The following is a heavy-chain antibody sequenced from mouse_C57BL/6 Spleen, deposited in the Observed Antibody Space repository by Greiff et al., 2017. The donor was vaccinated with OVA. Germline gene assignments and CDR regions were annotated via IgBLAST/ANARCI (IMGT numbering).Heavy chain of an antibody. V-gene: IGHV1-81*01. CDR3: ARWGLQSPFAY. CDR1: GYTFTSYG. D-gene: IGHD2-4*01. Sequence: VQLQESGAELARPGASVKLSCKASGYTFTSYGISWVKQRTGQGLEWIGEIYPRSGNTYYNEKFKGKATLTADKSSSTAYMELRSLTSEDSAVYFCARWGLQSPFAYWGQGTLVTVSA. J-gene: IGHJ3*01. CDR2: IYPRSGNT.